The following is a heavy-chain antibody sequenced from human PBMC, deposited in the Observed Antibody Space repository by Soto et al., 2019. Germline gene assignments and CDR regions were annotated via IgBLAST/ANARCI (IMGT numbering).Heavy chain of an antibody. CDR1: GGTFSSYA. CDR3: VFWDSSGYYYEDY. J-gene: IGHJ4*02. D-gene: IGHD3-22*01. V-gene: IGHV1-69*06. Sequence: QVQLVQSGAEVKKPGSSVKVSCNASGGTFSSYAISWVRQAPGQGLEWMGGSIPIFGTANYAQKFQGRVTITADKSTSTAYMELSSLRSEDTAVYYCVFWDSSGYYYEDYWGQGTLVTVSS. CDR2: SIPIFGTA.